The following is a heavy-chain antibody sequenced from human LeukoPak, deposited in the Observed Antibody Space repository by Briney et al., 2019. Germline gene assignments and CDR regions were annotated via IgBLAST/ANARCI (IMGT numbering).Heavy chain of an antibody. CDR2: ISYNGRRK. D-gene: IGHD2-15*01. V-gene: IGHV3-30*04. CDR1: GFSFSGFA. J-gene: IGHJ3*02. Sequence: PGRSLRLSCVASGFSFSGFAIHWVRQAPGKGLEWVALISYNGRRKDYADSVRGRFTISRDNSKNTLYLQMNSLRAEDTAVYYCAKGGVVHAFDIWGQGTMVTVSS. CDR3: AKGGVVHAFDI.